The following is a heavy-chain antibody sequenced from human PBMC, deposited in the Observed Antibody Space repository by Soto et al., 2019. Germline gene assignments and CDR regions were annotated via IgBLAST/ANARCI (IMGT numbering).Heavy chain of an antibody. V-gene: IGHV3-23*01. CDR3: AKDQGSSWYEIDY. CDR2: ISGSGGST. D-gene: IGHD6-13*01. Sequence: EVQLLESGGGLVQPGGSLRLSCAASGFTFSNYAVTWVRQAPGTGLEWVSTISGSGGSTYYADSVKGRFTISRDNSKNTLYLQMNSRRAEDTAVYYCAKDQGSSWYEIDYWGQGTLVTVSS. J-gene: IGHJ4*02. CDR1: GFTFSNYA.